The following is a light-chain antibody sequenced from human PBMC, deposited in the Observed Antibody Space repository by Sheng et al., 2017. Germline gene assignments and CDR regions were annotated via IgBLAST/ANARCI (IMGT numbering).Light chain of an antibody. CDR3: QQYHTLPVT. Sequence: DIEMTQFPPSLSAAVGDTVTITCQASQDITNYLNWYQQKPGKAPKLLIYDASNLERGVSTRFSGSGSGTLFTLTISTVQPEEIATYFCQQYHTLPVTFG. CDR2: DAS. V-gene: IGKV1-33*01. CDR1: QDITNY. J-gene: IGKJ3*01.